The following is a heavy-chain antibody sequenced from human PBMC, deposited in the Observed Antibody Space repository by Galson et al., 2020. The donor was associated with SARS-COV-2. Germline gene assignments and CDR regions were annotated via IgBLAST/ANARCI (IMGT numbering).Heavy chain of an antibody. D-gene: IGHD1-7*01. V-gene: IGHV3-23*01. J-gene: IGHJ3*02. CDR1: GFFLNSYA. CDR3: ARDGGYNYNYARAFDI. CDR2: ISGTGDST. Sequence: GGSLRLSCAASGFFLNSYAMSWVRQAPGKGLEWVSAISGTGDSTYYADSVKARFTVSRDNSKNTLYLQMNSLRAEDTAVYYCARDGGYNYNYARAFDIWGQGTMVTVSS.